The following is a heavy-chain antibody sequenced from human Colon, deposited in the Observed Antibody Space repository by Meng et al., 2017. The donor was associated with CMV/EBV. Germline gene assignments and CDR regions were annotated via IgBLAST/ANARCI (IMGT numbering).Heavy chain of an antibody. CDR3: AKLNTKAGDSHLDY. Sequence: ASGFTFTSYAMSWVSQAPGKGLEWVSLMSGSGGSTYYADSVKGRFAISRDNSKNTLYLQMYSLRADDSAVYYCAKLNTKAGDSHLDYWGQGTLVTVSS. CDR2: MSGSGGST. CDR1: GFTFTSYA. V-gene: IGHV3-23*01. D-gene: IGHD7-27*01. J-gene: IGHJ4*02.